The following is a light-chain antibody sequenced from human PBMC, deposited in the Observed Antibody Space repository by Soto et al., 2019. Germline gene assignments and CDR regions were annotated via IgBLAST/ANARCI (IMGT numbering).Light chain of an antibody. CDR2: GAS. J-gene: IGKJ5*01. CDR3: QLYDSLPIT. V-gene: IGKV3-20*01. CDR1: QSVSSSY. Sequence: DTLSLSPGERATLSCRASQSVSSSYLAWYQQKPGQPPSLLIYGASRRDTGIPDRFSGMWSGTDCTLPLSLLEAEDVIVYCSQLYDSLPITFGQVTRLEI.